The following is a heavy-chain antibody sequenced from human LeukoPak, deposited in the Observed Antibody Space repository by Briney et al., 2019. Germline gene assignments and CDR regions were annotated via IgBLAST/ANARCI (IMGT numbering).Heavy chain of an antibody. Sequence: SETLSLTCAVYGGSFSGYYWSWIRQPPGKGLEWIGEINHSGSTNYNPSLKSRVTISVDTSKNQFSLKLSSVTAADTAVYYCARGGEQLSGYWGQGTLVTVSS. D-gene: IGHD6-6*01. V-gene: IGHV4-34*01. CDR1: GGSFSGYY. J-gene: IGHJ4*02. CDR2: INHSGST. CDR3: ARGGEQLSGY.